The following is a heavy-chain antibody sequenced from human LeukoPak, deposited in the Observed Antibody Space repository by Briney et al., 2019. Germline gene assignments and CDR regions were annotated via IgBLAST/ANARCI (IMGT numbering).Heavy chain of an antibody. CDR2: INWNGGST. CDR3: TRDRAYGALDY. V-gene: IGHV3-20*04. D-gene: IGHD4/OR15-4a*01. Sequence: GGSLRLSCAASGFTFDDYGTSWVRQAPGKGLEWVSGINWNGGSTGYADSVKGRFTISRDNAKNSVYLQMISLRDEDTAVYYCTRDRAYGALDYWGQGTLVTVSS. J-gene: IGHJ4*02. CDR1: GFTFDDYG.